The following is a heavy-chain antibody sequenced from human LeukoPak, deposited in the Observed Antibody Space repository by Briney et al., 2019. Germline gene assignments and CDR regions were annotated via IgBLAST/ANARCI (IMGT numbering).Heavy chain of an antibody. CDR1: GGSVSSGSYY. CDR3: AREPRGYSYGPLDY. CDR2: IYYSGST. V-gene: IGHV4-61*01. D-gene: IGHD5-18*01. J-gene: IGHJ4*02. Sequence: SETLSLTCTVSGGSVSSGSYYWSWIRQPPGKGLEWIGYIYYSGSTNYNPSLKSRVTISVDTSKNQFSLELSSVTAADTAVYYCAREPRGYSYGPLDYWGQGTLVTVSS.